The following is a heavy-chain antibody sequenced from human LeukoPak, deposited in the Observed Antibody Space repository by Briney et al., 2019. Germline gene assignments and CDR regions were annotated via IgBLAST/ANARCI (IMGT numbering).Heavy chain of an antibody. CDR2: INHSGST. J-gene: IGHJ2*01. CDR1: GGSISSSIYY. D-gene: IGHD5-18*01. CDR3: ARGTWIQLWPGFDL. V-gene: IGHV4-39*07. Sequence: PSETLSLTCTVSGGSISSSIYYWGWIRQPPGKGLEWIGEINHSGSTNYNPSLKSRVTISVDTSKNQFSLKLSSVTAADTAVYYCARGTWIQLWPGFDLWGRGTLVTVSS.